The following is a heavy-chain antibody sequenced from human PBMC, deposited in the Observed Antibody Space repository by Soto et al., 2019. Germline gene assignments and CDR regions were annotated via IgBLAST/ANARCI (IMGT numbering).Heavy chain of an antibody. D-gene: IGHD2-2*01. CDR2: INHSGST. CDR3: ARGRNVVVPAAVYYYYYYMDV. J-gene: IGHJ6*03. V-gene: IGHV4-34*01. CDR1: GGSFSGYY. Sequence: SETLSLTCAVYGGSFSGYYWSWIRQPPGKGLEWIGEINHSGSTNYNPSLKSRVTISVDTSKNQFSLKLSSVTAADTAVYYCARGRNVVVPAAVYYYYYYMDVWGKGTTVT.